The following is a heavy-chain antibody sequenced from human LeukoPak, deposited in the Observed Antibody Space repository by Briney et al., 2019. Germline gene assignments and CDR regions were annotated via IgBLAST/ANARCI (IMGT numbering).Heavy chain of an antibody. CDR3: ARQHSSSWYGELNWFDP. J-gene: IGHJ5*02. D-gene: IGHD6-13*01. Sequence: ASVKVSCKASGYTFTSYYMHWVRQAPGQGLEWMGIINPSGGSTSYAQKFQGRVTMTRDTSTSTVYMELSSLRSDDTAVYYCARQHSSSWYGELNWFDPWGREPWSPSPQ. V-gene: IGHV1-46*01. CDR2: INPSGGST. CDR1: GYTFTSYY.